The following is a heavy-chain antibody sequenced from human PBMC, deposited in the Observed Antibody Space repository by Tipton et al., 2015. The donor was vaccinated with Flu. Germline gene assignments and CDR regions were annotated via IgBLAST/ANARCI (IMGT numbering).Heavy chain of an antibody. CDR3: ARIIGSGSYYFDY. Sequence: TLSLTCFVSGDSIDSRYYWGWVRQPPGKGLEWIGNVHRTGITYYNPSVKSRVTISVDKSKNQFSLKLNSVTAADTAVYFCARIIGSGSYYFDYWGQGTLVTVSS. CDR1: GDSIDSRYY. CDR2: VHRTGIT. J-gene: IGHJ4*02. V-gene: IGHV4-38-2*01. D-gene: IGHD3-10*01.